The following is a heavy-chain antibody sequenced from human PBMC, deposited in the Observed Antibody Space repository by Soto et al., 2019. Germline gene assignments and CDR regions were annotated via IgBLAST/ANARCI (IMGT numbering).Heavy chain of an antibody. Sequence: QMQLVQSGPEVKKPGTSVKVSCKTSGFTFTSSAIQWVRQARGQGLEWIGWIVVGSGHTNHAQKFQERVTITRDMSTGTAYMELSSLRSEDTAVYYCAAASSTSGGYYGMDVWGQGTTVTVSS. V-gene: IGHV1-58*02. J-gene: IGHJ6*02. CDR1: GFTFTSSA. D-gene: IGHD3-16*01. CDR3: AAASSTSGGYYGMDV. CDR2: IVVGSGHT.